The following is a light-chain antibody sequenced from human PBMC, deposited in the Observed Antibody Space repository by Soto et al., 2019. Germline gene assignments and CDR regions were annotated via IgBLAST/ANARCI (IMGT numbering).Light chain of an antibody. V-gene: IGLV2-14*01. Sequence: QSALTQPASVSGSPGQSITISCTGTSSDVGGYNYVSWYQHHPGIAPKLMIYEVVNRPSGVSNRFSGSKSGITASLTISGLQAEDEADYYCTSYTSSSPLVFGTGTKVTVL. J-gene: IGLJ1*01. CDR3: TSYTSSSPLV. CDR1: SSDVGGYNY. CDR2: EVV.